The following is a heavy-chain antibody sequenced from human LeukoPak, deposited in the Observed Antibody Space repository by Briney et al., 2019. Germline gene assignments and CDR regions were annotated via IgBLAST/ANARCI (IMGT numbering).Heavy chain of an antibody. CDR3: ARGGTGMVP. CDR2: IYHSGST. J-gene: IGHJ5*02. V-gene: IGHV4-30-2*01. D-gene: IGHD3-10*01. CDR1: GGSISSGGYY. Sequence: SETLSLTCTVSGGSISSGGYYWSGIRQPPGKDLEWIGYIYHSGSTYYNPSLKSRVTISVDRSKNQFSLKLSSVTAADTAVYYCARGGTGMVPWGQGTLVTASS.